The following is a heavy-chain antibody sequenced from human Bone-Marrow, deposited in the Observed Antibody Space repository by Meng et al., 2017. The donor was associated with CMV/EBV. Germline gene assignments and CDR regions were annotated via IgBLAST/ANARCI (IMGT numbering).Heavy chain of an antibody. CDR3: ARDGAHHSSSWYLGHDYGMDV. J-gene: IGHJ6*02. V-gene: IGHV3-74*01. D-gene: IGHD6-13*01. Sequence: GGSLRLSCAASGFTFSSYWMHWVRQAPGKGLVWVSRINSDGSSTSYADSVKGRFTISRDNAKNTLYLQMSSLSAEDTAVYDCARDGAHHSSSWYLGHDYGMDVWGQGTTVTVSS. CDR1: GFTFSSYW. CDR2: INSDGSST.